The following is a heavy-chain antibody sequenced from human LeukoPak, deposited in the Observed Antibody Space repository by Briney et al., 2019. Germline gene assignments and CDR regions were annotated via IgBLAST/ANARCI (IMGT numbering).Heavy chain of an antibody. V-gene: IGHV4-59*01. CDR1: GGSISSYY. J-gene: IGHJ6*03. Sequence: SETLSLTCTVAGGSISSYYWSWIRQPPGKGLEWIGYIYYSGSTNYNPSLKSRVTISVDTSKNQFSLKLSSVTAADTAVYYCARGVLLDYYYMDVWGKGTTVTISS. D-gene: IGHD1-26*01. CDR2: IYYSGST. CDR3: ARGVLLDYYYMDV.